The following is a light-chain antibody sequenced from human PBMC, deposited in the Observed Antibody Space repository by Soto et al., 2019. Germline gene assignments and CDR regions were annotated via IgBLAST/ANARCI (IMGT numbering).Light chain of an antibody. V-gene: IGKV1-5*03. CDR1: QSISSW. J-gene: IGKJ2*01. CDR3: QHRNT. Sequence: DIQMTQSPSTLSASVGDRVTITCRASQSISSWLAWYQQKPGKAPKLLIYKASSLESGVPSRFSGSGSGTEFTLTISSLQPDDFATYYCQHRNTFGQGTKREIK. CDR2: KAS.